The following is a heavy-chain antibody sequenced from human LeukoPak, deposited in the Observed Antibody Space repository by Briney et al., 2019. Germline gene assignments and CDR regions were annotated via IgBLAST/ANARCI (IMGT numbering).Heavy chain of an antibody. CDR1: GFTLSSYA. Sequence: GGSLRLSCAASGFTLSSYAMHWVRQAPGKGLEWVAVISYDGSNNYYADSVKGRFTISRDNSENTLYLHMNSLRAEDTVLYYCARDLHGYSYGYFDYWGQGTLVTVSS. CDR2: ISYDGSNN. V-gene: IGHV3-30-3*01. J-gene: IGHJ4*02. CDR3: ARDLHGYSYGYFDY. D-gene: IGHD5-18*01.